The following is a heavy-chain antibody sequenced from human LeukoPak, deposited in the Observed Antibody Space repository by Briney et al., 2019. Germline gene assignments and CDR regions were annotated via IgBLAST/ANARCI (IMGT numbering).Heavy chain of an antibody. J-gene: IGHJ6*02. Sequence: GGSLRLSCAASGFTFSSYTMNWVRQAPGKGLEWVSYMSSSGTTIHYVDSVKGRFRNSRDNAKNTVYLEMNSLRSEDTAVYYCARSLIPLGMDVWGQGTTVTVSS. D-gene: IGHD2-21*01. CDR2: MSSSGTTI. V-gene: IGHV3-48*04. CDR1: GFTFSSYT. CDR3: ARSLIPLGMDV.